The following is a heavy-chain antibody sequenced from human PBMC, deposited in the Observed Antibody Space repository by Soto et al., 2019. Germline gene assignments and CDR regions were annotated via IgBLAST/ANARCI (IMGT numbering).Heavy chain of an antibody. V-gene: IGHV3-21*01. D-gene: IGHD3-9*01. Sequence: PGGSLRLSCAASGFTFSSYSMNWVRQAPGKGLEWVSSISSRSSYIYYADSVKGRFTISRDNAKNSLYLQMNSLRAEDTAVYYCARDDYDILTGYYIFDYWGQGTLVTVSS. CDR3: ARDDYDILTGYYIFDY. J-gene: IGHJ4*02. CDR2: ISSRSSYI. CDR1: GFTFSSYS.